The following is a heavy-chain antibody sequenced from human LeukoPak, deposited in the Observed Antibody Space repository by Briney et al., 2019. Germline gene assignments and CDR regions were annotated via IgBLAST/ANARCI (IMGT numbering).Heavy chain of an antibody. V-gene: IGHV3-7*03. D-gene: IGHD6-13*01. CDR3: ARGYTSLY. CDR2: IKQDGSEK. Sequence: GGSLRLSCAASGFTLNSYWMSWVRQAPGKGLGWVANIKQDGSEKNYVDSVKGRFTISRDNTKNSLYLQMNSLRAEDTAVYYCARGYTSLYWGQGTLVTVSS. CDR1: GFTLNSYW. J-gene: IGHJ4*02.